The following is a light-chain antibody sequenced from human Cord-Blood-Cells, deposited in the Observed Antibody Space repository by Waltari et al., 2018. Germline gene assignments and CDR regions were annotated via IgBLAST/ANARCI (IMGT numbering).Light chain of an antibody. CDR3: QQYNSYSVYT. Sequence: DIHMTQSPSTLSASVGDRVTITCRASQSISSWLAWYQQKPGKAPKLLIYKAYSLESGVPSRFSGSGSGTEFTLTISSLQPDDFATYYCQQYNSYSVYTFGQGTKLEIK. CDR2: KAY. J-gene: IGKJ2*01. V-gene: IGKV1-5*03. CDR1: QSISSW.